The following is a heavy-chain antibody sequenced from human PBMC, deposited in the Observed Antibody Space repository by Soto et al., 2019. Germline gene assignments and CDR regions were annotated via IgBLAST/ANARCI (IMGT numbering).Heavy chain of an antibody. CDR1: GGSVSSGSYY. J-gene: IGHJ4*02. V-gene: IGHV4-61*01. Sequence: SETLSLTCTVSGGSVSSGSYYWSWIRQPPGKGLEWIGYIYYSGSTSYNPSLKSRVTISVDTSKNQFSLKLSSVTAADTAVYYCARDFAAAAYNTFDYWGQGTLVTVSS. CDR2: IYYSGST. D-gene: IGHD6-13*01. CDR3: ARDFAAAAYNTFDY.